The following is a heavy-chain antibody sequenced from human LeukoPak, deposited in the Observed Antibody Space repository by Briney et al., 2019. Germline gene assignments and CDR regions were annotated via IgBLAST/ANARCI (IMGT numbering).Heavy chain of an antibody. J-gene: IGHJ6*03. D-gene: IGHD6-25*01. Sequence: WASVKVSCKASGYTFTGYYMHWVRQAPGQGLEWMGWINPNSGGTNYAQKFQGRVTMTRDTSISTAYMELSRLRSDDTAVYYCARDSGGRYYYYMDVWGKGTTVTVSS. CDR2: INPNSGGT. CDR3: ARDSGGRYYYYMDV. CDR1: GYTFTGYY. V-gene: IGHV1-2*02.